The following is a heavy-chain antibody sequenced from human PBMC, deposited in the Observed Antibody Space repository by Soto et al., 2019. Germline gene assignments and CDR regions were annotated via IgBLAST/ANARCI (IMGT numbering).Heavy chain of an antibody. Sequence: EVHLVGSGGGLVKPGGSLRLSCVASGLNFSDAWMSWVRQAPGKGLEWIGRIKNEGEGGTTDYAAVVKGRFIISRDDSKNTLYLQMNSLTAADTAVYYCVAPWLFWGHGNLVTVSS. V-gene: IGHV3-15*05. CDR1: GLNFSDAW. D-gene: IGHD3-10*01. CDR2: IKNEGEGGTT. CDR3: VAPWLF. J-gene: IGHJ4*01.